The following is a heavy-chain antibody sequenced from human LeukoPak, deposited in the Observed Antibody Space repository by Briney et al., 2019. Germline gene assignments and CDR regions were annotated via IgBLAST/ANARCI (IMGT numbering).Heavy chain of an antibody. CDR2: IYYSGST. J-gene: IGHJ1*01. D-gene: IGHD6-19*01. V-gene: IGHV4-39*01. Sequence: SETLSRTCTVSGGSISSSSYYWGWIRQPPGKGLEWIGSIYYSGSTYYNPSLKNRVTISVDTSKNQFSLKLSSVTVADTAVYYCARKGIAVGGTGVYWGQSPRDTVSS. CDR3: ARKGIAVGGTGVY. CDR1: GGSISSSSYY.